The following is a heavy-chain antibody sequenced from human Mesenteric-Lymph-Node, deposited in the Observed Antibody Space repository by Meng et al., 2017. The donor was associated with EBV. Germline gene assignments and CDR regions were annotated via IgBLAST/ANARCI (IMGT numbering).Heavy chain of an antibody. Sequence: QLRGSGPGLVKPSQTLSLTCTVSGGSIGSANYWSWIRQPPGKGLEWIGYIYYSGNTYYNPSLESRVTISIDTSKSQVSLKLTSVTAADTAVYYCARVTYSGSRYPSVFDYWGQGNLVTVSS. CDR1: GGSIGSANY. D-gene: IGHD6-13*01. V-gene: IGHV4-30-4*01. J-gene: IGHJ4*02. CDR3: ARVTYSGSRYPSVFDY. CDR2: IYYSGNT.